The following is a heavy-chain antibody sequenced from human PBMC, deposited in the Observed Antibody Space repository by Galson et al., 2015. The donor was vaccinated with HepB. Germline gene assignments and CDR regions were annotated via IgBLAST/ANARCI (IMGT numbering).Heavy chain of an antibody. CDR2: IYYSGST. CDR1: GGSISSSSYY. D-gene: IGHD2-2*01. Sequence: ETLSLTCTVSGGSISSSSYYWGWIRQPPGKGLEWIGSIYYSGSTYYNPSLKSRVTISVDTSKNQFSLKLSSVTAADTAVYYCARQRYCSSTTCYLRAYYYMDVWGEGTTVTVSS. CDR3: ARQRYCSSTTCYLRAYYYMDV. V-gene: IGHV4-39*01. J-gene: IGHJ6*03.